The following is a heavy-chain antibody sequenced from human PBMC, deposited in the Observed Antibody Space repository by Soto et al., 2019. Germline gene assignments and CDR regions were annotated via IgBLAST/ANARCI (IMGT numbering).Heavy chain of an antibody. D-gene: IGHD3-3*01. CDR2: IYSGGST. V-gene: IGHV3-66*01. CDR1: GFTVSSNY. J-gene: IGHJ6*04. Sequence: PGGSLRLSCAASGFTVSSNYMSWVRQAPGKGLEWVSVIYSGGSTYYADSVKGRFTISRDNSKNTLYLQINSLRAEDTAVYYCAREVSSRITIFGFFDVWGKGTTVTVSS. CDR3: AREVSSRITIFGFFDV.